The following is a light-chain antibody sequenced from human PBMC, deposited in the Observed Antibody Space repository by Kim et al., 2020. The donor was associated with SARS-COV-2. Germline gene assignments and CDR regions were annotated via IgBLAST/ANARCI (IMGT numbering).Light chain of an antibody. Sequence: SFSSSPVPTVTISCTRSTGSIASRFVQWYQQRPGSVPTTVIYENNERPSGVPDRFSGSIDSSSNSASLTISGLKPEDEADYYCHSYDSDSQVFGGGTQLTVL. CDR1: TGSIASRF. CDR2: ENN. J-gene: IGLJ2*01. V-gene: IGLV6-57*03. CDR3: HSYDSDSQV.